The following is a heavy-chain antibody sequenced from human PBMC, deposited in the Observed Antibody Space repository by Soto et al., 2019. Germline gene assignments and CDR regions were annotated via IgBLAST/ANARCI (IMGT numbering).Heavy chain of an antibody. D-gene: IGHD6-19*01. CDR1: GFTFSSYA. CDR2: ISYDGSNK. CDR3: ASARGWYGNTPFDY. V-gene: IGHV3-30-3*01. J-gene: IGHJ4*02. Sequence: GGSLRLSCAASGFTFSSYAMHWVRQAPGKGLEWVAVISYDGSNKYYADSVKGRFTISRDNSKNTLYLQMNSLRAEDTAVYYCASARGWYGNTPFDYWGQGTLVTVSS.